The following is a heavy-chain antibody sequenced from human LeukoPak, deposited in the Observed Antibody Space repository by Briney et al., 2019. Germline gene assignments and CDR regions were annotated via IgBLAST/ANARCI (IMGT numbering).Heavy chain of an antibody. J-gene: IGHJ4*02. Sequence: ASVKVSCKASGYTFTSYAMHWVRRAPGQRLEWMGWINAGNGNTKYSQKFQGRVTITRDTSASTAYMELSSLRSEDTAVYYCARVYGAAGRYYFDYWGQGTLVTVSS. CDR3: ARVYGAAGRYYFDY. CDR1: GYTFTSYA. CDR2: INAGNGNT. D-gene: IGHD6-13*01. V-gene: IGHV1-3*01.